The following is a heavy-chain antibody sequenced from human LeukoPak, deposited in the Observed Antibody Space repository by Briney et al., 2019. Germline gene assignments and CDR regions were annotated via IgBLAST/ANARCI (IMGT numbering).Heavy chain of an antibody. CDR3: ARGRHYYGSGSYRSGNYFDY. D-gene: IGHD3-10*01. CDR2: INHSGST. CDR1: GGSFSGYY. V-gene: IGHV4-34*01. J-gene: IGHJ4*02. Sequence: SETLSLTCAVYGGSFSGYYWSWIRQPPGKGLEWIGEINHSGSTNYNPSLKGRVTISVDTSKNQFSLKLSSVTAADTAVYYCARGRHYYGSGSYRSGNYFDYWGQGTLVTVSS.